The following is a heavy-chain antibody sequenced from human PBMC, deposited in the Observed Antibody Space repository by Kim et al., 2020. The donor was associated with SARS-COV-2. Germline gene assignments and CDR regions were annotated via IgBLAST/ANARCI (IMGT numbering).Heavy chain of an antibody. Sequence: GGSLRLSCAAPGFTFSSYSMNWVRQAPGKGLEWVSSISSSSSYIYYADSVKGRFTISRDNAKNSLYLQMNSLRAEDTAVYYCARRGDDYGAFDIWGQGTMVTVSS. D-gene: IGHD4-17*01. J-gene: IGHJ3*02. V-gene: IGHV3-21*01. CDR1: GFTFSSYS. CDR3: ARRGDDYGAFDI. CDR2: ISSSSSYI.